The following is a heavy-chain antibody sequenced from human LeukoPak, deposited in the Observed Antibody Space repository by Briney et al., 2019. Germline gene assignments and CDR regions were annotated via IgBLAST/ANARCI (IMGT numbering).Heavy chain of an antibody. V-gene: IGHV3-30*03. D-gene: IGHD3/OR15-3a*01. CDR1: GFTFSTYG. J-gene: IGHJ4*02. Sequence: GRSLRLSCAASGFTFSTYGMHWVRQAPGKGLEWVAVVSYDGSDKYYADSGKGRFTISRDNSKNTLYLQMNSLRTEDTAVYYCARDGTGRLYLEYWGQGSLVTVSS. CDR2: VSYDGSDK. CDR3: ARDGTGRLYLEY.